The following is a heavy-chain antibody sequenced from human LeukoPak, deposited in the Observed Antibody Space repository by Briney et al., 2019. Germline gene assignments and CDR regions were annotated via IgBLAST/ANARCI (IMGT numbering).Heavy chain of an antibody. CDR2: ISNNGGYT. CDR1: GFTFSSSA. D-gene: IGHD3-22*01. Sequence: GGSLRLSCAASGFTFSSSAMSWVRQAPGKGLEWVSAISNNGGYTYYADSVQGRFTISRDNSKSTLCLQMNSLRAEDTAVYYCARMYHYDSSGYYPYWGQGTLVTVSS. V-gene: IGHV3-23*01. J-gene: IGHJ4*02. CDR3: ARMYHYDSSGYYPY.